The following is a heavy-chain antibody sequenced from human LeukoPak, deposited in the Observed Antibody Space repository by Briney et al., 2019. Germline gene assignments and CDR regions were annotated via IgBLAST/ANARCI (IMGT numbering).Heavy chain of an antibody. CDR3: AKDLDAQGDYGDYTPFDY. V-gene: IGHV3-23*01. CDR2: ISGSGGST. D-gene: IGHD4-17*01. J-gene: IGHJ4*02. CDR1: GFTFSSYA. Sequence: TGGSLRLSCAASGFTFSSYAMSWVRQAPGKGLEWVSAISGSGGSTYYADSVKGRFTISRDNSKNTLYLQMNSLRAEDTAVYYCAKDLDAQGDYGDYTPFDYWGQGTLVTVSS.